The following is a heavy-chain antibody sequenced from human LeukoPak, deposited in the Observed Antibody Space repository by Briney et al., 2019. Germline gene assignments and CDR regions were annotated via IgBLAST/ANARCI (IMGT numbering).Heavy chain of an antibody. CDR2: MSHNRGT. Sequence: PSETLSLTCAVSGHSISTGYYWGWIRQPPGKGLEWIGSMSHNRGTYYNPSLKSRVTISMDTSKNQISLRLTSVTAADTAVYYCARYYASGVYAYNYYGMDVWGKGTTVTVSS. J-gene: IGHJ6*04. D-gene: IGHD3-10*01. V-gene: IGHV4-38-2*01. CDR1: GHSISTGYY. CDR3: ARYYASGVYAYNYYGMDV.